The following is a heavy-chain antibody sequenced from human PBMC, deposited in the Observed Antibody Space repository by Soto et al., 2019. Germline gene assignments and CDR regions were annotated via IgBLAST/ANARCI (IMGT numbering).Heavy chain of an antibody. V-gene: IGHV4-34*01. Sequence: PSETLSLTCAVYGGSFSGYYWSWIRQPPGKGLEWIGEINHSGSTNYNPSLKSRVTISVDTSKNQFSLKLSSVTAADTAVYYCARLHGSGNYSNPFDYWGQGTLVTVSS. J-gene: IGHJ4*02. D-gene: IGHD3-10*01. CDR2: INHSGST. CDR1: GGSFSGYY. CDR3: ARLHGSGNYSNPFDY.